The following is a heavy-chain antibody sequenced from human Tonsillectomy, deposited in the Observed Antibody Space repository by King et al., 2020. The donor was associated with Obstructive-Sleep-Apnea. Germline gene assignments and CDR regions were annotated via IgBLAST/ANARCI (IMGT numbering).Heavy chain of an antibody. CDR2: IYHSGST. CDR1: GYSISSGYY. J-gene: IGHJ4*02. D-gene: IGHD1-26*01. V-gene: IGHV4-38-2*02. Sequence: QLQESGPGLVKPSETLSLTCTVSGYSISSGYYWGWIRQPPGKGLEWIGTIYHSGSTYYNPSLKSRVTISRDTSQNQISLKLSSVTAADTAVYYCARDRPSGSYSYWGQGTLVTVSS. CDR3: ARDRPSGSYSY.